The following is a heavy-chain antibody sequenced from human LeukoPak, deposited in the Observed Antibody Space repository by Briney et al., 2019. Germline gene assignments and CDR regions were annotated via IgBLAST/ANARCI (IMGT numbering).Heavy chain of an antibody. D-gene: IGHD4-17*01. J-gene: IGHJ4*02. Sequence: KPGGSLRLSCTVSGFTLSDHYMSWFRKSPGRGLEWISWITSSGTTTDYADSVKGRFTISRDNTKNSIYLQMNSLRADDTAVYYCARDPDYGDPYWGQGTLVTVSS. CDR2: ITSSGTTT. V-gene: IGHV3-11*01. CDR1: GFTLSDHY. CDR3: ARDPDYGDPY.